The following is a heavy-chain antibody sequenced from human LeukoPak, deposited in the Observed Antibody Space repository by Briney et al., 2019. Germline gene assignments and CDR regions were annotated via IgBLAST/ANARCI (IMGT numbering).Heavy chain of an antibody. Sequence: GASVKVSCKASGYTFTGYYMHWVRQAPGQGLEWMGIINPSGGSTSYAQKFQGRVTMTRDTSTSTVYMELSSLRSEDTAVYYCARDCRGGDCYSEPFDYWGQGTLVTVSS. J-gene: IGHJ4*02. CDR1: GYTFTGYY. CDR2: INPSGGST. D-gene: IGHD2-21*02. CDR3: ARDCRGGDCYSEPFDY. V-gene: IGHV1-46*01.